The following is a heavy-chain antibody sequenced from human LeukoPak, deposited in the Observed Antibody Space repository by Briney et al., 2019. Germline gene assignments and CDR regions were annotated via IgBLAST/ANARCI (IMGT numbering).Heavy chain of an antibody. CDR2: ISGSGGGT. V-gene: IGHV3-23*01. CDR1: GFTFSSYA. CDR3: TLFNNSDWYYGFDC. D-gene: IGHD6-19*01. J-gene: IGHJ4*02. Sequence: GGSLRLSCAASGFTFSSYAMSWVCQAPGRGLEWVSYISGSGGGTYYADSVKGRFTISRDNSKNTLSLQMISLRAEDTAIYYCTLFNNSDWYYGFDCWGQGTLVTVSS.